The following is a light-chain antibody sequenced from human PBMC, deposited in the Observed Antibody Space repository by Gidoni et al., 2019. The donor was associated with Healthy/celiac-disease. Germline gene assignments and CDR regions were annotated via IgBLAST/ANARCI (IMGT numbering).Light chain of an antibody. V-gene: IGKV3-20*01. CDR2: GAS. Sequence: EIVLTQSPGTLSLSPGERATLSCRASQRVSTSYLAWYQQKPGQAPRLLIYGASSSATGIPDRFSGSGSGTDFTLTISRLEPEDFAVYYCQQYGSSPPYTFGQGIKLEIK. CDR1: QRVSTSY. J-gene: IGKJ2*01. CDR3: QQYGSSPPYT.